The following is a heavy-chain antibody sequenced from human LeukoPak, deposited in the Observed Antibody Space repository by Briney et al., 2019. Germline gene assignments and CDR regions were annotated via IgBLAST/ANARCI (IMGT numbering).Heavy chain of an antibody. CDR2: IYSSGGT. CDR1: GGSISSYY. Sequence: SETLSLTCTVSGGSISSYYWSWIRQPAGKGLEWIGRIYSSGGTDYNPSLKSRVTMSVDTSKNQFSLKLRSVTAADTAVYYCARGVAAASERPFDIWGQGTVVTVSS. J-gene: IGHJ3*02. D-gene: IGHD6-13*01. CDR3: ARGVAAASERPFDI. V-gene: IGHV4-4*07.